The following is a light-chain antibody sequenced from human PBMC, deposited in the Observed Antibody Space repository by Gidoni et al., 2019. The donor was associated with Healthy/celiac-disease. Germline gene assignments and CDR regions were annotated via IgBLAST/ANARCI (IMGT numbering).Light chain of an antibody. CDR3: QQYNSYSAT. Sequence: IQMTQSPSTLSASVGDRVTITCRASQSISSWLAWYQQKPGKAPKLLSYKASSLESGVPSRFSGSGSGTEFTLTISSLQPDDFATYYCQQYNSYSATFXGXTKVEIK. V-gene: IGKV1-5*03. J-gene: IGKJ4*01. CDR2: KAS. CDR1: QSISSW.